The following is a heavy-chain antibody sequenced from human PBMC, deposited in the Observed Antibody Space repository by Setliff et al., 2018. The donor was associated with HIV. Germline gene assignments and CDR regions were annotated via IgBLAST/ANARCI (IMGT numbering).Heavy chain of an antibody. CDR3: ARVVDADYLDY. Sequence: PSETLSLTFTFSGGSIRSSSSYWGWIRQPPGKGLEWIGIIYYSGSTYYKPSLKSRVTISVDTSKNQFSLKLNSVTAADTAMYYCARVVDADYLDYWGQGTPVTVSS. D-gene: IGHD2-15*01. J-gene: IGHJ4*02. V-gene: IGHV4-39*01. CDR2: IYYSGST. CDR1: GGSIRSSSSY.